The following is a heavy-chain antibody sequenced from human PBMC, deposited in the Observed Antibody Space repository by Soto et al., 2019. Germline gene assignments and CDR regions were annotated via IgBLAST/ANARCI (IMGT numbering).Heavy chain of an antibody. CDR2: INPDGSAK. Sequence: EVQLVESGGGLVQPGESLRLSCAGSGFAFSSAWMNWVRQAPGKGLEWVANINPDGSAKDYVDSVRGRFTISRDNAKNSLYLEMNSLRAEDTAVYHCARNMIWGLGTLVTVSS. D-gene: IGHD3-16*01. CDR3: ARNMI. CDR1: GFAFSSAW. V-gene: IGHV3-7*05. J-gene: IGHJ4*02.